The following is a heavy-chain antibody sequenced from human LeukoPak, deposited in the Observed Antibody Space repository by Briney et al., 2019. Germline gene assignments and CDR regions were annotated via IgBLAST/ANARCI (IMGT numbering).Heavy chain of an antibody. CDR2: ISGSGRST. D-gene: IGHD3-10*01. CDR3: ANPVLGVVLY. Sequence: PGGSLRLSCAASGFTFSSYAMSWVRQAPGKGLEWVSAISGSGRSTYYADSVKGRFTISRDNSKNTLYLQMNSLRAEDTAVYYCANPVLGVVLYGGKGTLVTVSS. V-gene: IGHV3-23*01. CDR1: GFTFSSYA. J-gene: IGHJ4*02.